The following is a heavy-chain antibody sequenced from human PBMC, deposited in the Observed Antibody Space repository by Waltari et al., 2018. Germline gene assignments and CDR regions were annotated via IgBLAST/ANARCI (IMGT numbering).Heavy chain of an antibody. CDR3: AKDMTRYSSSSDFDQ. Sequence: EVQLLESGGGLVQPGGSLRLSCTASSFTFRDSAMTWVRQAPGKGLEWVSAINDNSGSTYYAASVKGRFTISRDNSKNTLYLQMDSLRADDTAVYYCAKDMTRYSSSSDFDQWGQGTLVTVSS. V-gene: IGHV3-23*01. CDR2: INDNSGST. CDR1: SFTFRDSA. D-gene: IGHD6-6*01. J-gene: IGHJ4*02.